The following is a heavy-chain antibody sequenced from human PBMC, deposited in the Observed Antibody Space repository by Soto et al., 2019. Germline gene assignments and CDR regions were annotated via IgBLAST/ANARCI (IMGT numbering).Heavy chain of an antibody. CDR1: GFTLSSYS. J-gene: IGHJ4*02. D-gene: IGHD3-16*02. V-gene: IGHV3-48*02. Sequence: LRLSCAASGFTLSSYSMNWVRQAPGKGLEWVSYISSSSTTIYYADSVKGRFTTSRDNAKNSLYLQMNSLRDEDTAVYYCARSMITFGGVIDDDYWGQGTLVTVSS. CDR2: ISSSSTTI. CDR3: ARSMITFGGVIDDDY.